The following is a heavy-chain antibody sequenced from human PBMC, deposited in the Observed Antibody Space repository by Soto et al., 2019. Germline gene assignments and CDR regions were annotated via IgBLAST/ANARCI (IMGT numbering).Heavy chain of an antibody. Sequence: QVQLVQSGAEVKKPGASVKVSCKASGYTFTSYYMHWVRQAPGQGLEWMGIINPSGGSTSYAQKFQGRVTVTRDTSTSTVYMELSSLRSEDTAVYYCARGDNTIFGVAVSGTEGNYWGQGTLVTVSS. CDR3: ARGDNTIFGVAVSGTEGNY. J-gene: IGHJ4*02. CDR2: INPSGGST. V-gene: IGHV1-46*03. D-gene: IGHD3-3*01. CDR1: GYTFTSYY.